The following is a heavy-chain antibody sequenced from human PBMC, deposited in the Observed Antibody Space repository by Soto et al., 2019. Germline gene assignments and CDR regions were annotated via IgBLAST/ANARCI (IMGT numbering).Heavy chain of an antibody. CDR2: LGAADDP. CDR3: ARAYLGRLPRRADYYYAMDV. D-gene: IGHD1-26*01. V-gene: IGHV3-13*05. J-gene: IGHJ6*02. Sequence: GWSLRLSFSASGFSFRDYDMHWVRQRTGKGLEWVSGLGAADDPYYIASVKGRFSVSRDNAQNSLYLQMNNLRVDDTAVYFCARAYLGRLPRRADYYYAMDVWGRGTTVT. CDR1: GFSFRDYD.